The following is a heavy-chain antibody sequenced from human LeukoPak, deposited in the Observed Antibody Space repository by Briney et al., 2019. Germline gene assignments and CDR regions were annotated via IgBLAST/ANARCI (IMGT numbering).Heavy chain of an antibody. J-gene: IGHJ3*02. CDR1: GYTFTGYY. V-gene: IGHV1-2*06. CDR2: INPNSGGT. D-gene: IGHD3-22*01. Sequence: AAVEVSCKASGYTFTGYYMHWVRQAPGQGLEWMGRINPNSGGTNYAQKFQGRVTMTRDTSISTAYMELSRLRSDDTAVYYCAREGYYDSSGYYTADAFDIWGQGTMVTVSS. CDR3: AREGYYDSSGYYTADAFDI.